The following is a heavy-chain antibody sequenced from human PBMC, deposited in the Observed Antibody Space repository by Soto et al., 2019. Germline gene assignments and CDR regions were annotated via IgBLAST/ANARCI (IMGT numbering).Heavy chain of an antibody. D-gene: IGHD1-26*01. CDR1: GYTFTSYR. Sequence: QGQLVQSGAEVKKPGASVKVACKASGYTFTSYRISWVRQAPGQGLEWMGWSSAYNGNTNYAQKLQGRVTMTTDTSTSTADMELRSLRSDDTAVYYCARSYRGSYLDDPWGQGTLVTVSS. V-gene: IGHV1-18*01. CDR3: ARSYRGSYLDDP. CDR2: SSAYNGNT. J-gene: IGHJ5*02.